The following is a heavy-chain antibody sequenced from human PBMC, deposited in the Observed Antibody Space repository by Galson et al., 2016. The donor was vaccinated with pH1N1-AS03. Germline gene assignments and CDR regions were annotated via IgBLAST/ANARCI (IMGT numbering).Heavy chain of an antibody. D-gene: IGHD1-26*01. V-gene: IGHV1-2*02. CDR3: ARGGGSSLDY. Sequence: SVMVSCKASGYTFSDYYMHWVRQAPGQELEWMGWINPSSGGTKYTQKFQGRVTMTRDTSISTAYMELSRLTSDDTAVYFCARGGGSSLDYWGQGTLVPVSS. CDR2: INPSSGGT. J-gene: IGHJ4*02. CDR1: GYTFSDYY.